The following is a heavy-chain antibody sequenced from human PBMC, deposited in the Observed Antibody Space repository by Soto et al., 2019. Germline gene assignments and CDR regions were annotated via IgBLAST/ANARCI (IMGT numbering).Heavy chain of an antibody. CDR1: GFTFSTYA. D-gene: IGHD2-2*01. CDR3: AGRYCSSTSCYGVDY. V-gene: IGHV3-30-3*01. J-gene: IGHJ4*02. Sequence: SLRLSCAASGFTFSTYAMHWVRQAPGKGLEWVAVISYDGSNKYYADSVKGRFSISRDNAKNSLYLQMNSLRAEDTAVYYCAGRYCSSTSCYGVDYWGQGTLVTVSS. CDR2: ISYDGSNK.